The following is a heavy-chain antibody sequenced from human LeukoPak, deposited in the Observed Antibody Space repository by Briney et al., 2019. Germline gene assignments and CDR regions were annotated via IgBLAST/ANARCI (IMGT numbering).Heavy chain of an antibody. Sequence: GGPLRLSCAASEFSPGRNYMTCVRPAPGPGLKCVSRIYSGGSTYYADSVQGRFTISRHQSKHTVYLQMNILIAEDTAVYCCARGPSGYHNTGGQGTLVTVSS. V-gene: IGHV3-66*01. D-gene: IGHD5-12*01. CDR2: IYSGGST. CDR3: ARGPSGYHNT. J-gene: IGHJ4*02. CDR1: EFSPGRNY.